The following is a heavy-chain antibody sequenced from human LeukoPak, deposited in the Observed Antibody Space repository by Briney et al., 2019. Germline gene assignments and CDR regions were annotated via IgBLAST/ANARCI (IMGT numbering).Heavy chain of an antibody. CDR1: GGSISSYY. V-gene: IGHV4-59*01. D-gene: IGHD6-13*01. J-gene: IGHJ4*02. CDR2: IYYIGST. CDR3: ARGRLAAAPYFDY. Sequence: SETLSLTCTVSGGSISSYYWSWIRQPPPKGVEWIGYIYYIGSTNYNPSLKSRVTISVDTSKNQFSLKLTSVTPADTAVYYCARGRLAAAPYFDYWGQGTLVTVSS.